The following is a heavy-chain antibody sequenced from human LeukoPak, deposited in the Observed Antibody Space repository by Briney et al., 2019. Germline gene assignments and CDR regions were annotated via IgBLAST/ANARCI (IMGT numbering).Heavy chain of an antibody. CDR3: AKDECITSCWWSDY. V-gene: IGHV3-30-3*01. CDR2: ISYDGSNK. Sequence: PGGSLRLSCAASGFTFSSYAMHLVRQAPGKGLEWVAVISYDGSNKYYADSVKGRFTISRDNSKNTLYLQMNSLRAEDTAVYYCAKDECITSCWWSDYWGQGTLVTVSS. CDR1: GFTFSSYA. J-gene: IGHJ4*02. D-gene: IGHD2-2*01.